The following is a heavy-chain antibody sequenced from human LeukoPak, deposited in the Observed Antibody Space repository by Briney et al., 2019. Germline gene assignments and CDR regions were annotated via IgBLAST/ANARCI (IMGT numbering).Heavy chain of an antibody. Sequence: PGRSLRLSCAASGFTFSSYGMHWVRQAPGKGLEWVAVISYDGSHKYSADSVKGRFIISRDNSKNTLYLQMNSLRTEDTAVYFCSASRPHYGDYYGLDVWGHGTTVTVSS. V-gene: IGHV3-30*03. D-gene: IGHD4/OR15-4a*01. CDR2: ISYDGSHK. CDR1: GFTFSSYG. CDR3: SASRPHYGDYYGLDV. J-gene: IGHJ6*02.